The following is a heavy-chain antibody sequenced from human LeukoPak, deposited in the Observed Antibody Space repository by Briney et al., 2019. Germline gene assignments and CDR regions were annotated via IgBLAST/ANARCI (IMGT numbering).Heavy chain of an antibody. CDR3: ATWAETPYYYYGMDV. Sequence: SVKVSCKASGGTFSSYAISWVRQAPGQGLEWMGGIIPIFGTANYAQKFQGRVTITADESTSKAYMELSRLRSEDTAVYYCATWAETPYYYYGMDVWGQGTTVTVSS. V-gene: IGHV1-69*13. D-gene: IGHD1-26*01. CDR2: IIPIFGTA. J-gene: IGHJ6*02. CDR1: GGTFSSYA.